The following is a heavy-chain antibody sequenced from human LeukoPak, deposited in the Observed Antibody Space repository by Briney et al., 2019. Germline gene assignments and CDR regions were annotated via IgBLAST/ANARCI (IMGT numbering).Heavy chain of an antibody. CDR3: ARVVLKGVDAFDI. V-gene: IGHV1-18*01. CDR1: GYTFTRYG. CDR2: ISAYNGDT. D-gene: IGHD2-21*01. J-gene: IGHJ3*02. Sequence: ASVKVSCKASGYTFTRYGISWVRQAPGQGLEWMGWISAYNGDTNYAQKVQGRVTMTTDTYTSTAYMELRSLRSDDTAVYYCARVVLKGVDAFDIWGQGTMVTVSS.